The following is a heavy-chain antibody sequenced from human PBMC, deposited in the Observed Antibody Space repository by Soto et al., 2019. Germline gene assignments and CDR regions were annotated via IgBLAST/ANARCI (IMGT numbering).Heavy chain of an antibody. V-gene: IGHV4-59*01. CDR1: GGSISSYY. CDR3: ARARRGYSYGSGDYYYYGMDV. D-gene: IGHD5-18*01. J-gene: IGHJ6*02. CDR2: IYYSGST. Sequence: SDTLSLTCTVSGGSISSYYWSWIRQPPGKGLEWIGYIYYSGSTNYNPSLKSRVTISVDTSKNQFSLKLSSVTAADTAVYYCARARRGYSYGSGDYYYYGMDVWGQGTTVTVS.